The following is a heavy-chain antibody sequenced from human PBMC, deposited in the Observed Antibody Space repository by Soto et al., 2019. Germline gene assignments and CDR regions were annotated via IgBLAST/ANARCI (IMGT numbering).Heavy chain of an antibody. CDR3: ARASFNWNYVYYYYGMDV. J-gene: IGHJ6*02. V-gene: IGHV1-2*04. CDR2: INPNSGGT. CDR1: GYTFTGYY. D-gene: IGHD1-7*01. Sequence: ASVKVSCKASGYTFTGYYMHWVRQAPGQGLEWMGWINPNSGGTNYAQKFQGWVTMTRDTSISTAYMELSRLRSDDTAVYHCARASFNWNYVYYYYGMDVWGQGTTVTVSS.